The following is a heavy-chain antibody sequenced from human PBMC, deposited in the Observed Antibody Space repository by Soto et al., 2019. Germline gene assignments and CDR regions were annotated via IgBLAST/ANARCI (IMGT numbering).Heavy chain of an antibody. CDR2: VYYSGTT. J-gene: IGHJ4*02. D-gene: IGHD4-17*01. V-gene: IGHV4-61*01. CDR1: GGSVSNKTYY. CDR3: ARTTAVPNTLRSRYFFDY. Sequence: TSETLSLTCSVSGGSVSNKTYYWSWIRQPPGKRLEWIGYVYYSGTTNYNPSHNSRVTISVDLSKNQFSLRLSSVTTADTALYYCARTTAVPNTLRSRYFFDYWGQGTLVTVSS.